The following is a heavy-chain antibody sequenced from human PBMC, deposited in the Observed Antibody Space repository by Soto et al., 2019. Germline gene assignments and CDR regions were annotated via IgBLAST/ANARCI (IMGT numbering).Heavy chain of an antibody. CDR2: ILVGGST. CDR3: AKATATGGGAFEI. J-gene: IGHJ3*02. Sequence: GGSLRLSCAVSGFICSSYDMSWVRQAPGKGLAWVSTILVGGSTHYEDSVQGRFTISRDTSKNTVYLHMNSLTAGDTAVYYCAKATATGGGAFEIYGQGAMVTVSS. CDR1: GFICSSYD. D-gene: IGHD2-8*02. V-gene: IGHV3-23*01.